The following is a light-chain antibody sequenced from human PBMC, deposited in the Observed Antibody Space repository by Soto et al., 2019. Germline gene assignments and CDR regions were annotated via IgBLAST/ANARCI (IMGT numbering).Light chain of an antibody. Sequence: MLSQSAATLSLSTGERATLSCRASQSVSSYLAWYQQKPGQAPRLLIYDASNRATGIPARFSGSGSGTDFTLSISRLEPEDFAVYYCQHYGGSFIFGPRTKVAI. CDR2: DAS. CDR3: QHYGGSFI. CDR1: QSVSSY. V-gene: IGKV3-11*01. J-gene: IGKJ3*01.